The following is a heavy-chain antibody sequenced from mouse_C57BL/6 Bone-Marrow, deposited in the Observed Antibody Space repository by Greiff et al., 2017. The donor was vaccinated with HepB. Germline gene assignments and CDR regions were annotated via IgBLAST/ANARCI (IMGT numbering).Heavy chain of an antibody. V-gene: IGHV5-16*01. Sequence: EVKVEESEGGLVQPGSSMKLSCTASGFTFSDYYMAWVRQVPEKGLEWVANINYDGSSTYYLDSLKSSFIISRDNAKNILYLQMSSLKSEDTATYYGARLITTVVAHYFDDWGQGTTLTVSS. CDR2: INYDGSST. D-gene: IGHD1-1*01. J-gene: IGHJ2*01. CDR3: ARLITTVVAHYFDD. CDR1: GFTFSDYY.